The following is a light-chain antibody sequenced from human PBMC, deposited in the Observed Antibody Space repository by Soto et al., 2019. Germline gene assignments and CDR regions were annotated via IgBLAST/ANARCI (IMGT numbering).Light chain of an antibody. CDR1: QGIASW. Sequence: DIQMTQSPSSVSASVGDRVTITCRASQGIASWLAWYQQKSGEAPNLLIYAASNLQSGVPSRFSGSGSGTDFTLTINSLQPEDSATYYCQQANSFPFTFGPGTKVDIK. CDR3: QQANSFPFT. V-gene: IGKV1-12*01. CDR2: AAS. J-gene: IGKJ3*01.